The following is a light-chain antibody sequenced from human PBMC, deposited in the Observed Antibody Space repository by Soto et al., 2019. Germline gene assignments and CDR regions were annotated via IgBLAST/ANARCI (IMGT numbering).Light chain of an antibody. CDR1: QSVRST. V-gene: IGKV3-15*01. J-gene: IGKJ1*01. Sequence: EIVMTQSPATLSVSPGERATLSCRASQSVRSTLAWYQQKPGQTPRLLIYDASTRATGIPARFSGSGSGTEFTLTISSLQSEDFAVYYCQQYSDWRWTFGQGTKVEIK. CDR3: QQYSDWRWT. CDR2: DAS.